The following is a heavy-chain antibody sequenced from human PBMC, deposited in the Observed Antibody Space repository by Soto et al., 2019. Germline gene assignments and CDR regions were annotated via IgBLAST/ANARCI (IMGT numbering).Heavy chain of an antibody. CDR3: ATDDYGIFPY. CDR1: GYPFTTYY. CDR2: IDPRSGGT. D-gene: IGHD3-10*01. Sequence: HVQLVQSGTEVKKPGASVRVSCMVSGYPFTTYYIHWVRQAPGQGLEWMGWIDPRSGGTVYEQKFQCRVTMTRDTSISTVYMVLSGLTSADTALYYCATDDYGIFPYWGQGSLVTVSS. V-gene: IGHV1-2*02. J-gene: IGHJ4*02.